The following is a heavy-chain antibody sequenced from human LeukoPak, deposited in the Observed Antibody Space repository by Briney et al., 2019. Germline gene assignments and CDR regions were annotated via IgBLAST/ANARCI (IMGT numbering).Heavy chain of an antibody. CDR1: GFTFSSYS. D-gene: IGHD3-22*01. V-gene: IGHV3-23*01. CDR2: ISGSGGST. J-gene: IGHJ4*02. CDR3: AKWYYYDSSGYRPIDY. Sequence: PGGSLRLSCAASGFTFSSYSMNWVRQAPGKGLEWVSAISGSGGSTYYADSVKGRFTISRDNSKNTLYLQMNSLRAEDTAVYYCAKWYYYDSSGYRPIDYWGQGTLVTVSS.